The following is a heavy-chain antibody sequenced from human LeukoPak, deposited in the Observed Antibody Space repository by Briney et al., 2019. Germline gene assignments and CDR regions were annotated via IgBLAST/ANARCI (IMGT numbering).Heavy chain of an antibody. J-gene: IGHJ4*02. CDR3: ARVRRIVVVTSRASFDY. Sequence: SETLSLTCAVYGGSFSGYYWSWIRQPPGKGLEWIGGINHSGSNNYNPSLKSRVTISVDTSKNQFSLKLSSVTGAGTAVYYCARVRRIVVVTSRASFDYWGQGTLVTVSS. V-gene: IGHV4-34*01. D-gene: IGHD3-22*01. CDR1: GGSFSGYY. CDR2: INHSGSN.